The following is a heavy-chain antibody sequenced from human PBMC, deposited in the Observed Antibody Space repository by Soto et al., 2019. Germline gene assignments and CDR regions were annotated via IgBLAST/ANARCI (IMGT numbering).Heavy chain of an antibody. V-gene: IGHV1-46*03. CDR1: GYTFTSYY. D-gene: IGHD2-15*01. Sequence: SVKVSCKASGYTFTSYYMHWVRQAPGQGLEWMGIINPSGGSTSYAQKFQGRVTMTRDTSTSTVYMELSSLRSEDTAVYYCAREIYCSGGSCYSSSSGLNDYWGQGTLVTVSS. CDR2: INPSGGST. CDR3: AREIYCSGGSCYSSSSGLNDY. J-gene: IGHJ4*02.